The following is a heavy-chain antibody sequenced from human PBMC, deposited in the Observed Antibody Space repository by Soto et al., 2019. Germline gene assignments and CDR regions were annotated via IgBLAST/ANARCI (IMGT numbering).Heavy chain of an antibody. CDR3: AKDGPILAVAGLFNY. CDR2: ISYDGSNK. CDR1: GFTFSSCV. V-gene: IGHV3-30*18. D-gene: IGHD6-19*01. J-gene: IGHJ4*02. Sequence: GGSLRLSCAASGFTFSSCVMHWVRQAPGKGLEWVAVISYDGSNKYYADSVKGRFTISRDNSKNTLYLQMNSLRAEDTAVYYCAKDGPILAVAGLFNYWGQGTLVTVSS.